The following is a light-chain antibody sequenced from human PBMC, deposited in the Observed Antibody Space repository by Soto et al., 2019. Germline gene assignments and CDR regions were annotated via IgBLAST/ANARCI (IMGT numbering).Light chain of an antibody. J-gene: IGKJ5*01. CDR2: DAS. V-gene: IGKV3-11*01. CDR3: QQRSNWPPEVT. Sequence: EIVLTQSPATLSLSPGERATLSCRASQSVSSYLAWYQQKPGQAPRLLIYDASNRATGIPARFSGSGSGTDFTLTISSPEPEDFAVYYCQQRSNWPPEVTFGQGTRLEIK. CDR1: QSVSSY.